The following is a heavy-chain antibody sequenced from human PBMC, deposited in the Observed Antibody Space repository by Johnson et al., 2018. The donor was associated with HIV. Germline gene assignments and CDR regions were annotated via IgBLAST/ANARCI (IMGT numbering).Heavy chain of an antibody. J-gene: IGHJ3*02. Sequence: MMLVESGGDLVKPGGSLRLSCAASGFTFSNAWMNWVRQAPGKGLVWVSRINGDGSSTFYADSVKGRFTTSRDSAKNTVYLQMNSLRDEDTAVYYCARGTYYYDTSAFDIGGRGTMVTVSS. CDR1: GFTFSNAW. V-gene: IGHV3-74*02. CDR3: ARGTYYYDTSAFDI. CDR2: INGDGSST. D-gene: IGHD3-22*01.